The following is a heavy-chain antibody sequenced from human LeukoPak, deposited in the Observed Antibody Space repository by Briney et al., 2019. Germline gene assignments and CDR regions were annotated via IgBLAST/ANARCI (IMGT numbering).Heavy chain of an antibody. CDR1: GYTFTSYG. J-gene: IGHJ4*02. CDR3: ARGVDYYENSGTIDY. Sequence: ASVKVSCKASGYTFTSYGTSWVRQAPGQGLEWMGWISAYNGNTNYAQKLQGRVTMTTDTSTSTAYMELRSLRAEDTAVYYCARGVDYYENSGTIDYWGQGTLVTVSS. CDR2: ISAYNGNT. V-gene: IGHV1-18*01. D-gene: IGHD3-22*01.